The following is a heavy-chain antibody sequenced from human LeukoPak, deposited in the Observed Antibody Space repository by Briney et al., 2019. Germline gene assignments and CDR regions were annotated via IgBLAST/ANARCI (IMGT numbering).Heavy chain of an antibody. Sequence: GGSLRLSCAASGFNFSAYEMNWVRQAPGKGLEWVSYISGSGNTINYSDSVKGRFTISRDNAKKSLYLQMESLRVEDTGVYYCARGLTGSVWGKGTKVVVSA. V-gene: IGHV3-48*03. CDR2: ISGSGNTI. J-gene: IGHJ6*04. CDR1: GFNFSAYE. CDR3: ARGLTGSV. D-gene: IGHD1-26*01.